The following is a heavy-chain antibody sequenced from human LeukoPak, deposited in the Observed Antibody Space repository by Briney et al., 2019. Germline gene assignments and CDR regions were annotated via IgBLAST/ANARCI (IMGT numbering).Heavy chain of an antibody. V-gene: IGHV3-30*04. Sequence: GGSLRLSCAASGFIFSSYTMHWVRQAPGKGLKWVAVISYDGSNKYYADSVKGRFTISRDNSKNTLYLQMNSLRAEDTAVYYCAKDLGYCSGGSCYAFDYWGQGTLVTVSS. CDR3: AKDLGYCSGGSCYAFDY. CDR1: GFIFSSYT. J-gene: IGHJ4*02. D-gene: IGHD2-15*01. CDR2: ISYDGSNK.